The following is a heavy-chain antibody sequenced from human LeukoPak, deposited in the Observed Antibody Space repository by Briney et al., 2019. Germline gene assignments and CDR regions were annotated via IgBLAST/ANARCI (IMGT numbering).Heavy chain of an antibody. D-gene: IGHD4-23*01. CDR1: GFSVGSNY. Sequence: PGGSLRLSCVASGFSVGSNYMNWVRQPPGKGLEWVSLIYSGGTTYYADSVKGRLTVSRDNSKNTLYLQMNSLRAEDTAVCYCAREPQQGGNSGAFDIWGQGTMVVVSS. CDR3: AREPQQGGNSGAFDI. V-gene: IGHV3-53*01. J-gene: IGHJ3*02. CDR2: IYSGGTT.